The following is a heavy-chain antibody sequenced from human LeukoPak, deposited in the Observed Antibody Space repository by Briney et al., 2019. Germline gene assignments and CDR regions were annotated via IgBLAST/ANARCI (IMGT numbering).Heavy chain of an antibody. D-gene: IGHD6-13*01. CDR3: ASCLYSSSWSPGDY. V-gene: IGHV3-21*01. CDR2: ISSSSSYI. J-gene: IGHJ4*02. CDR1: GFTFSSYS. Sequence: KPGGSLRLSCAASGFTFSSYSMNWVRQAPGKGVEWVSSISSSSSYIYYADSVKGRFTISRDNAKNSLYLQMNSLRAEDTAVYYCASCLYSSSWSPGDYWGQGTLVTVSS.